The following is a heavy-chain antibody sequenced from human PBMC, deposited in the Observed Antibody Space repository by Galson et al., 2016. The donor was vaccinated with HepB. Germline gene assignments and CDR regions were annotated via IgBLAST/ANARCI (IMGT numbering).Heavy chain of an antibody. V-gene: IGHV3-30-3*01. CDR2: ISCDGSDE. J-gene: IGHJ5*02. D-gene: IGHD2-8*01. CDR3: ARGVQVLYHWFDP. CDR1: GFIFNSYA. Sequence: SLRLSCAASGFIFNSYAMHWVRQAPGKGLEWLAVISCDGSDEYYAASVKGRFTISRDNSKNTLYLQINSLRAEDTAVYYCARGVQVLYHWFDPWGQGTLVTVSS.